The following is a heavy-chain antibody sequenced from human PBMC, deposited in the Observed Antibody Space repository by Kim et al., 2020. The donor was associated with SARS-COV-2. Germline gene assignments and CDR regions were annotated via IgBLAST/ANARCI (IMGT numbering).Heavy chain of an antibody. J-gene: IGHJ4*02. Sequence: YYNPSLKSRVTISVDTSKNQFSLKLSSVTAADTAVYYCARDDYGDQGVGYWGQGTLVTVSS. V-gene: IGHV4-39*02. D-gene: IGHD4-17*01. CDR3: ARDDYGDQGVGY.